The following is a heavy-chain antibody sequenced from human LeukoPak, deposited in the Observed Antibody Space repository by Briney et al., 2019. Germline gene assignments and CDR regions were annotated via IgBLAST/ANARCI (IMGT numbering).Heavy chain of an antibody. CDR3: ARGGGYSYTSRDVGYFDN. J-gene: IGHJ4*02. CDR1: GFTFNEYY. D-gene: IGHD5-18*01. CDR2: ISSRGSTI. V-gene: IGHV3-11*01. Sequence: PGGSLRLSCTASGFTFNEYYMSWIRQAPGKGLEWVSYISSRGSTIYYADSVKGRFTISRDNAKNSLYLQMNSLRAEDTAVYYCARGGGYSYTSRDVGYFDNWGQGTLVTVSS.